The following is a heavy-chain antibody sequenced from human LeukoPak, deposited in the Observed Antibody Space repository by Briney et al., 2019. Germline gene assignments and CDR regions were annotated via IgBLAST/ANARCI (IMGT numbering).Heavy chain of an antibody. D-gene: IGHD3-10*01. CDR2: ISWNSGSI. J-gene: IGHJ3*02. CDR3: ARDRDYGSGSYTPLDAFDI. Sequence: GGSLRLSYAASGFTFDDYAMHWVRQAPGKGLEWVSGISWNSGSIGYADSVKGRFTISRGNAKNSLYLQMNSLRAEDTAVYYCARDRDYGSGSYTPLDAFDIWGQGTMVTVSS. V-gene: IGHV3-9*01. CDR1: GFTFDDYA.